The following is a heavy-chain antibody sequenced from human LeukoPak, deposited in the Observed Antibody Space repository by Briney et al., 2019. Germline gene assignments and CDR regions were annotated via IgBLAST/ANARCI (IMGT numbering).Heavy chain of an antibody. CDR3: ARDSSQSSPPVDY. CDR2: ISSSSSYI. V-gene: IGHV3-21*01. J-gene: IGHJ4*02. D-gene: IGHD3-10*01. CDR1: GYTLTELS. Sequence: ASVKVSCKVSGYTLTELSMHWVRQAPGKGLEWVSSISSSSSYIYYADSVKGRFTISRDNAKNSLYLQMNSLRAEDTAVYYCARDSSQSSPPVDYWGQGTLVTVSS.